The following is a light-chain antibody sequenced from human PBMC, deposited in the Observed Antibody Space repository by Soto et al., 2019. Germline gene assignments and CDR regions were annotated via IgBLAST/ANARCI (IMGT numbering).Light chain of an antibody. V-gene: IGKV1-5*03. Sequence: DIQMTQSPSTLSASVGDRVTITCRASQSISSWLDWYQQKPGKAPKLLIYKASSLESGVPSRFSVSGSGTEFPLTLSSLQPDDIATYSCQQYNSYSRTFGQGTKVEIK. CDR1: QSISSW. J-gene: IGKJ1*01. CDR2: KAS. CDR3: QQYNSYSRT.